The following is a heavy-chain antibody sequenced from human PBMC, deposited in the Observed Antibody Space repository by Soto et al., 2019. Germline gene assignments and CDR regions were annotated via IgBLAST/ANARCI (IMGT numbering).Heavy chain of an antibody. D-gene: IGHD2-2*01. Sequence: QVQLQESGPGLVKPSETLSLPCTVSGRASSSYYWIWIRQPTGKGLEWHGYIYYSGSTNYNPPLMSLVTISVVHSEIQFSLKVSSLGSAVTAVYYCARARVVVPANSEDSYSMDVWGRGDTVIDS. CDR3: ARARVVVPANSEDSYSMDV. CDR1: GRASSSYY. J-gene: IGHJ6*02. CDR2: IYYSGST. V-gene: IGHV4-59*01.